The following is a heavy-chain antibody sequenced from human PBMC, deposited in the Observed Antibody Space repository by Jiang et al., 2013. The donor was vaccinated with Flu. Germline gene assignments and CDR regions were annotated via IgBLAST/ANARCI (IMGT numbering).Heavy chain of an antibody. D-gene: IGHD3-3*01. J-gene: IGHJ4*02. Sequence: KGLEYVSAISSNGGSTYYADSVKGRFTISRDNSKNTLYLQMSSLRAEDTAVYYCVKDSITIFGVVPYWGQGTLVTVSS. CDR3: VKDSITIFGVVPY. CDR2: ISSNGGST. V-gene: IGHV3-64D*09.